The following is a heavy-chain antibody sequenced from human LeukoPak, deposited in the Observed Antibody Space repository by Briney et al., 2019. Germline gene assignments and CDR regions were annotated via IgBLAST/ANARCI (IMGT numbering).Heavy chain of an antibody. D-gene: IGHD3-9*01. CDR1: GGSISGYY. CDR3: ARGNILSGYCFDF. Sequence: SETLSLTCAVYGGSISGYYWSWIRQPPGKGLEWVGEIHYTGATSYNPSLKSRATISIDTSKNQLSLKLGSVTAADTAVYYCARGNILSGYCFDFWGQGALVTLSS. V-gene: IGHV4-34*01. CDR2: IHYTGAT. J-gene: IGHJ4*02.